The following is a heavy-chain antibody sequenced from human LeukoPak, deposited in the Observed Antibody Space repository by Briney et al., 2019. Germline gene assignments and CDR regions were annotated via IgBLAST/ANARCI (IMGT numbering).Heavy chain of an antibody. D-gene: IGHD6-19*01. Sequence: ASVKVSCKASGYTFTSYDINWVRQATGQGLEWMGWMNRNSGNTGYAQKFQGRVTITRNTSISTAYMELSSLRSEDTAVYYCARGRGSGWYDGNWFDPWGQGTLVTVSS. J-gene: IGHJ5*02. V-gene: IGHV1-8*03. CDR2: MNRNSGNT. CDR1: GYTFTSYD. CDR3: ARGRGSGWYDGNWFDP.